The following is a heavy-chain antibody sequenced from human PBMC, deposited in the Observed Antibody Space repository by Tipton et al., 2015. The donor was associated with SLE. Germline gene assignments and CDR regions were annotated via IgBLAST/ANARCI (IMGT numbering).Heavy chain of an antibody. CDR1: GGSISSSSYY. Sequence: PGLVKPSETLSLTCTVSGGSISSSSYYWGWIRQPPGKGLEWIGSIYYSGSTYYNPSLKSRVTISVNTSKNPFSLKLSSVTAADTAVYYCARGGAREPRGDYWGQGTLVTVSS. V-gene: IGHV4-39*07. CDR2: IYYSGST. D-gene: IGHD1-26*01. CDR3: ARGGAREPRGDY. J-gene: IGHJ4*02.